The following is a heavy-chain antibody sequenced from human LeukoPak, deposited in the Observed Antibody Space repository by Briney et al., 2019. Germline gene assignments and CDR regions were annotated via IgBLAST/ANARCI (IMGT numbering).Heavy chain of an antibody. CDR2: IIPILGIA. J-gene: IGHJ4*02. V-gene: IGHV1-69*04. D-gene: IGHD3-22*01. Sequence: SVKVSCKASGGTLSSYGISWVRQAPGQGLEWMGRIIPILGIANYAQKFQGRVTITADKSTSTAYMELSSLRSEDTAVYYCAEEDSSPSLDYWGQGTLVTVSS. CDR1: GGTLSSYG. CDR3: AEEDSSPSLDY.